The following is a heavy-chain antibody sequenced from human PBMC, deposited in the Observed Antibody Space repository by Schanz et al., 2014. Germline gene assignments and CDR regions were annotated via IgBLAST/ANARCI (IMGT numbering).Heavy chain of an antibody. J-gene: IGHJ6*02. CDR2: ISWNSASI. CDR3: LAPDYGMDV. V-gene: IGHV3-48*04. Sequence: EVQLLESGGGLVQPGGSLRLSCAASGFTFSSYWMHWVRQVPGKGLEWVSGISWNSASIGYADSVKGRFTISRDNAKNSLFLQMNSLRAEDTAVYYCLAPDYGMDVWGQGTTVTVSS. CDR1: GFTFSSYW.